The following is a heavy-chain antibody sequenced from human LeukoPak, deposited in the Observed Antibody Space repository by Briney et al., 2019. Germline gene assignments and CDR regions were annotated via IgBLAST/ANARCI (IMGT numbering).Heavy chain of an antibody. V-gene: IGHV3-11*04. Sequence: GGSLRLSSAASGFTSSDSYMTWIRQAPGKGLEWVSYISNSGSSIYYADSGKGRFTTSRDNAKSSLYLQMNSLRAEDTAVYYCGRGHWGLDYWGQGALVTVSS. CDR2: ISNSGSSI. D-gene: IGHD7-27*01. CDR3: GRGHWGLDY. J-gene: IGHJ4*02. CDR1: GFTSSDSY.